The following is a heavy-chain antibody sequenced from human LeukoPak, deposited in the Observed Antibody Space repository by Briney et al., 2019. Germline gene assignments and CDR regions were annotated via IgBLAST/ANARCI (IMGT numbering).Heavy chain of an antibody. V-gene: IGHV1-18*01. CDR2: ISAYNGNT. Sequence: ASVKVSCKASGYTFTSYGISWVRQAPGQGLEWMGWISAYNGNTNYAQKLQGRVTMTTDTSTSTAYMELRSLRSDDTAVYYCVRGEFHDIGVVISPKYYYYMDVWGKGTTVTVSS. J-gene: IGHJ6*03. D-gene: IGHD3-3*01. CDR1: GYTFTSYG. CDR3: VRGEFHDIGVVISPKYYYYMDV.